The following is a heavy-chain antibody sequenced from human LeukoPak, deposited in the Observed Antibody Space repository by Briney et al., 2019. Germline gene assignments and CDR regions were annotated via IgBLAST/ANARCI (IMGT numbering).Heavy chain of an antibody. CDR1: GGSFSGYY. CDR2: INHSGST. J-gene: IGHJ4*02. Sequence: SETLSLTCAVYGGSFSGYYWSWIRQPPGKGLEWIGEINHSGSTNYNPSLKSRVTISVDTSKNQFSLKLSSVTAADTAVYYCAKDRAPNYYDSSGYYDYWGQGTLVTVSS. D-gene: IGHD3-22*01. CDR3: AKDRAPNYYDSSGYYDY. V-gene: IGHV4-34*01.